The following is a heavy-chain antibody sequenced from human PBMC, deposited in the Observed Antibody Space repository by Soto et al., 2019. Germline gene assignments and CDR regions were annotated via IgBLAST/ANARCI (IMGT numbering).Heavy chain of an antibody. CDR2: IIPILGIA. J-gene: IGHJ3*02. CDR1: GGTFSSYT. V-gene: IGHV1-69*04. CDR3: ARDLGYCSSTSCSAFDI. D-gene: IGHD2-2*03. Sequence: EASVKVSCKASGGTFSSYTISWVRQAPGQGLEWMGRIIPILGIANYAQKFQGRVTITADKSTSTAYMELSSLRSEDTAVYYCARDLGYCSSTSCSAFDIWGQGTMVTV.